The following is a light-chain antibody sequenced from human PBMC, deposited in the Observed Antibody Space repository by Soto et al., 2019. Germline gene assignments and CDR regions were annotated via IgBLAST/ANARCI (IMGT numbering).Light chain of an antibody. CDR1: SSDVGGYTY. J-gene: IGLJ3*02. CDR3: SSYTSSSTLV. CDR2: EFS. Sequence: QSALTQPASVSGSPGQSITISCTGTSSDVGGYTYVSWYQQHPGKAPKLIISEFSNRPSGVSHRFSGSKSGNTASLTISGLQAADEADYYCSSYTSSSTLVFGGGTKLTVL. V-gene: IGLV2-14*01.